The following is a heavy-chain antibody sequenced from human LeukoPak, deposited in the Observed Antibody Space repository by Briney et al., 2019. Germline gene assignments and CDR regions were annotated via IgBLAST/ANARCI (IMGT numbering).Heavy chain of an antibody. Sequence: SGPTLVKPTQTLTLTCTFSGFSLHTGGVGVGWLRQPPGKALEWLALIYWNDDKRYSPSLESRLTITKDTSKNQVVLTLTNMDPVDTATYYCAHTPNGYTYWGQGTLVTVSS. J-gene: IGHJ4*02. CDR1: GFSLHTGGVG. D-gene: IGHD3-16*01. CDR2: IYWNDDK. V-gene: IGHV2-5*01. CDR3: AHTPNGYTY.